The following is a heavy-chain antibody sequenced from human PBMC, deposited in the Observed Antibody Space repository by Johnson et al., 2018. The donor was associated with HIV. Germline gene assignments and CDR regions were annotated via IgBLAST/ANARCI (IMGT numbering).Heavy chain of an antibody. Sequence: VHLVESGGGVVQPGRSLRLSCAASGFTFDDYAMHWVRQAPGKGLEWVSLITWDGGSTYYADSVKGRFTISRDISKNSLYLQMNSLRAGDTAVYFCSKEVIWGQGTMVTVSS. CDR2: ITWDGGST. CDR3: SKEVI. J-gene: IGHJ3*02. V-gene: IGHV3-43D*03. CDR1: GFTFDDYA.